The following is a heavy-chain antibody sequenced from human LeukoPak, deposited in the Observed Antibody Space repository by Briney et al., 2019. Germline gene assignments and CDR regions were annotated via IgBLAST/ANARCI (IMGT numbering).Heavy chain of an antibody. CDR2: IIPIFGTA. CDR3: ARDTGDYGDYSYYYMDV. CDR1: GGTFSSYA. V-gene: IGHV1-69*13. J-gene: IGHJ6*03. Sequence: SVKVSCKASGGTFSSYAISWVRQAPGQGLEWMGGIIPIFGTANYAQKFQGRVTITADESTSTAYMELSSLRSEDTAVYYCARDTGDYGDYSYYYMDVWGKGTTVTISS. D-gene: IGHD4-17*01.